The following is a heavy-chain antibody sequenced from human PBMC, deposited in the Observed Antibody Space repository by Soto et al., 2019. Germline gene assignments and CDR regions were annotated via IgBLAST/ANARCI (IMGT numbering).Heavy chain of an antibody. CDR2: IYNGGPT. Sequence: SETLSVTCTVSGVSISNGDYYWNWIRQTPGKGLEWIGYIYNGGPTYYNPSLESRLSLSVDTSGNQFSLRLSSVTAADTAIYYCARSLEYGIPFDKWGQGTLVTVSS. D-gene: IGHD2-8*01. V-gene: IGHV4-30-4*01. CDR3: ARSLEYGIPFDK. CDR1: GVSISNGDYY. J-gene: IGHJ4*02.